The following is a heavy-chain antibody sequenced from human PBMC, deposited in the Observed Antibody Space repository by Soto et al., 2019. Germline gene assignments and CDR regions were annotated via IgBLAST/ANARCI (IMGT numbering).Heavy chain of an antibody. V-gene: IGHV3-74*01. CDR1: GFTFSIYW. D-gene: IGHD3-22*01. Sequence: EVQLVESGGGLVQPGGSLRLSCAASGFTFSIYWMHWVRHAPGKGLMWVSRINSDGSSTNYADSVKGRFTISRDNAKNTLYLQMNSLRAEDTALYYCAFEPHSAGYTWGQGTLVTVSS. CDR3: AFEPHSAGYT. J-gene: IGHJ5*02. CDR2: INSDGSST.